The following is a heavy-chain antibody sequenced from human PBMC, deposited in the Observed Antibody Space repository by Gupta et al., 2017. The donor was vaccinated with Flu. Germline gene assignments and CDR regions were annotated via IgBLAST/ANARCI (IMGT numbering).Heavy chain of an antibody. D-gene: IGHD6-13*01. CDR1: GFTFSSYS. Sequence: EVQLVESGGGLVKPGGSLRLSCAASGFTFSSYSMNWVRQAPGKGLEWVSSISSSSSYIYYADSVKGRFTISRDNAKNSLYLQMNSLRAEDTAVYYCASRSASYSSSWYYWGQGTLVTVSS. J-gene: IGHJ4*02. V-gene: IGHV3-21*01. CDR2: ISSSSSYI. CDR3: ASRSASYSSSWYY.